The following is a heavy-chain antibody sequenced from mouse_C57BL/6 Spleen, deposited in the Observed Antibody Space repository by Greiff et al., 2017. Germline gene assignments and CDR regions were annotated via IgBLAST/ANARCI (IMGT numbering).Heavy chain of an antibody. CDR2: IDPNNGGT. J-gene: IGHJ3*01. D-gene: IGHD2-4*01. CDR3: ARARDYDYEGWFAV. Sequence: QVQLQQSGAELVKPGASVKLSCKASGYTFTSYWMHWVKQRPGRGLEWIGRIDPNNGGTKYNAKFKSKATLTVDKSSRTASMQLSSLTSEDSAVEYCARARDYDYEGWFAVWGTGTLVTVSA. CDR1: GYTFTSYW. V-gene: IGHV1-72*01.